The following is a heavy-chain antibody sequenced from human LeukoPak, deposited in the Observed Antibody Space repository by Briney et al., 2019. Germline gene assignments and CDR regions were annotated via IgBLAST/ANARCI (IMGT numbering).Heavy chain of an antibody. CDR2: ISSSSSPI. V-gene: IGHV3-48*01. CDR1: GFIFSSYS. Sequence: GGSLRLSCAASGFIFSSYSMNWVRQAPGKGLEWVSYISSSSSPIYYADSVKGRFTISRDNAKNSLYLQMNSLRAEDTAVYYCANAGGDGYNPVWYFDYWGQGTLVTVSS. J-gene: IGHJ4*02. CDR3: ANAGGDGYNPVWYFDY. D-gene: IGHD5-24*01.